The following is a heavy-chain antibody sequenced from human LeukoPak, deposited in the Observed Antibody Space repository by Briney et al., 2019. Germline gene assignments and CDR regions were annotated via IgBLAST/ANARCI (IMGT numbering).Heavy chain of an antibody. CDR3: ARVAGYPNYYFDY. J-gene: IGHJ4*02. Sequence: SETLPLTCTVSGGSISSGGYYWSWIRQHPGKGLEWIGYIYYSGSTYYNPSLKSRVTISVDTSKNQFSLKLSSVTAADTAVYYCARVAGYPNYYFDYWGQGTLVTVSS. CDR1: GGSISSGGYY. V-gene: IGHV4-31*03. D-gene: IGHD5-12*01. CDR2: IYYSGST.